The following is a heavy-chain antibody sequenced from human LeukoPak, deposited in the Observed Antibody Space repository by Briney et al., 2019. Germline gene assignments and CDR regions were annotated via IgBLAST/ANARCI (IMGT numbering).Heavy chain of an antibody. CDR1: GFTFSSYA. CDR2: ISYDGSNK. J-gene: IGHJ4*02. CDR3: AGGNSRTLRENGSGSYSY. Sequence: GGSLRLSCAASGFTFSSYAMHWVRQAPGKGLEWVAVISYDGSNKYYADSVKGRFTISRDNSKNTLYLQMNSLRAENTAGYYCAGGNSRTLRENGSGSYSYWGQGTLVTVSS. D-gene: IGHD3-10*01. V-gene: IGHV3-30-3*01.